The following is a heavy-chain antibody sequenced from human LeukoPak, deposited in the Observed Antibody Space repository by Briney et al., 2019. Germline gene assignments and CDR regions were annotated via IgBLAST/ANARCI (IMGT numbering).Heavy chain of an antibody. V-gene: IGHV4-34*06. D-gene: IGHD6-19*01. Sequence: SETLPLTCAGSGGSYSGYHWRWLRQPPAKGLDWIGEINHSGTTNYKPSLSSRVTISLDPSQNQLSLILGSDTPAGPAECYVVRRRGYSSGLWYYYMDVWGKGTTVTVSS. CDR2: INHSGTT. CDR1: GGSYSGYH. J-gene: IGHJ6*03. CDR3: VRRRGYSSGLWYYYMDV.